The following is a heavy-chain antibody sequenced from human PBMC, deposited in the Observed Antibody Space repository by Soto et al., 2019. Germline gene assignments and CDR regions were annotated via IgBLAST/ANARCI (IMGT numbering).Heavy chain of an antibody. V-gene: IGHV3-72*01. Sequence: EVQLVESGGGLVQPGGSLRLSCAASGFTFSDHYVDWVRQAPGKGLEWVGRSRNKANSYTTEYAASVKGRFTISRDDSKNSLYLQMNSLKTEDTAMYYWTRAQPATLFDHWGQGTLVTVSS. D-gene: IGHD6-25*01. CDR2: SRNKANSYTT. CDR3: TRAQPATLFDH. CDR1: GFTFSDHY. J-gene: IGHJ4*02.